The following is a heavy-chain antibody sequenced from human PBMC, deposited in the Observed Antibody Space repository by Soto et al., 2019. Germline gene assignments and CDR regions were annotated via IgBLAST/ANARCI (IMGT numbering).Heavy chain of an antibody. D-gene: IGHD3-3*01. CDR2: ISAYNGNT. J-gene: IGHJ5*02. V-gene: IGHV1-18*01. CDR1: GYTFTSYG. Sequence: ASVKVSCKASGYTFTSYGISLVRQAPGQGLEWMGWISAYNGNTNYAQKLQGRVTMTTDTSTSTAYMELRSLRSDDTAVYYCARSSELDFWSGYYTHEVNWFDPWGQGTLVTVSS. CDR3: ARSSELDFWSGYYTHEVNWFDP.